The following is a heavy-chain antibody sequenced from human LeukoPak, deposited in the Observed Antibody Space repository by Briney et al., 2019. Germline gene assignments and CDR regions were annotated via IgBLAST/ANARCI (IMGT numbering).Heavy chain of an antibody. J-gene: IGHJ5*02. V-gene: IGHV1-2*02. CDR2: INPNSGGT. D-gene: IGHD3-10*01. CDR3: SRRSKSLITMVRGVIHNWCGP. Sequence: ASVKVSCKASGYTFTGYYMHWVRQAPGQGLEWMGWINPNSGGTNYAQKFKGRVTMTRYTSISTAYMWLSRLRSDDTTLYYCSRRSKSLITMVRGVIHNWCGPWGQGTLVTVSS. CDR1: GYTFTGYY.